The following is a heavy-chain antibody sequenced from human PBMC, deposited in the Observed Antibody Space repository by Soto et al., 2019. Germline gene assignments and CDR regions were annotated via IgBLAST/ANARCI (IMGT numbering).Heavy chain of an antibody. D-gene: IGHD6-13*01. V-gene: IGHV4-39*01. CDR2: IYYSGST. Sequence: SETLSLTCTVSGGSISSSSYYWVWIRQPPGKGLEWIGSIYYSGSTYYNPSLKSRVTISVDTSKNQFSLKLSSVTAADTAVYYCARLDISSSSDYYYGMDVWGQGTTVTVSS. CDR1: GGSISSSSYY. CDR3: ARLDISSSSDYYYGMDV. J-gene: IGHJ6*02.